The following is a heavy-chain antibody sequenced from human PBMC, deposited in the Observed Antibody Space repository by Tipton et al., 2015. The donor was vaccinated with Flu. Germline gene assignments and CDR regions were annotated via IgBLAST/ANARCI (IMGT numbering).Heavy chain of an antibody. V-gene: IGHV3-53*01. CDR1: GFTVSSNY. CDR3: ARGRGYCTTTTCLLPFDF. J-gene: IGHJ4*02. Sequence: AVPGFTVSSNYMTWARQAPGKGLEMVSVFYSGGSTYYADSVKGRSTISRDNSKNTLYLQMNSLRVEDTAVYYCARGRGYCTTTTCLLPFDFWGQGTLVTVSS. CDR2: FYSGGST. D-gene: IGHD2-8*01.